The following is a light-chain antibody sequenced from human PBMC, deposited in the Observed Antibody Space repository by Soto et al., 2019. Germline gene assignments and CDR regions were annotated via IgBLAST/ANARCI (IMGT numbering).Light chain of an antibody. Sequence: QSVLTQPPSVSGAPGQPVTISCTGRRSNFGAGYDVHWYQQLPGTAPKLLIYGNNNRPSGVPDRFSGSKSGTSASLAITGLQAEDEGDYYCQSYDSSLIGYVFGTGTKATVL. V-gene: IGLV1-40*01. J-gene: IGLJ1*01. CDR2: GNN. CDR3: QSYDSSLIGYV. CDR1: RSNFGAGYD.